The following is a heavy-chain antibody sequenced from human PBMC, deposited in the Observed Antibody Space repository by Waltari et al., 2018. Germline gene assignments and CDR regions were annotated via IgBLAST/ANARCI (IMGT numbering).Heavy chain of an antibody. CDR2: ILPILGIA. CDR1: GGTFSSYA. Sequence: QVQLVQSGAEVKKPGSSVKVSCKASGGTFSSYAISWVRQAPGQGLEWMGGILPILGIANYAQKFQGRVTITADESTSTAYMELSSLRSEDTAVYYCARDISGYDHGDYWGQGTLVTVSS. V-gene: IGHV1-69*04. J-gene: IGHJ4*02. D-gene: IGHD5-12*01. CDR3: ARDISGYDHGDY.